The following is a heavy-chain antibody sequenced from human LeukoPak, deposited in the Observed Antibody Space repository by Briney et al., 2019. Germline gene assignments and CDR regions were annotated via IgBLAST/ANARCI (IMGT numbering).Heavy chain of an antibody. J-gene: IGHJ4*02. Sequence: PSETLSLTCTVSGGSISSYYWSWIRQPAGKGLEWIGRIYTSGSTNYNPSLKSRVTMSVDTSKNQFSLKLSSVTAADTAVYYCARDGDYYDSSGRTPFDYWGQGTLVTVSS. V-gene: IGHV4-4*07. CDR3: ARDGDYYDSSGRTPFDY. CDR1: GGSISSYY. CDR2: IYTSGST. D-gene: IGHD3-22*01.